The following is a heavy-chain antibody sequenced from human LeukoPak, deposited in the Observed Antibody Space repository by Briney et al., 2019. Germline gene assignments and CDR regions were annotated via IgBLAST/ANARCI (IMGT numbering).Heavy chain of an antibody. CDR1: GGSFSGYY. V-gene: IGHV4-34*01. CDR3: ARVGATYWYYYYMDV. D-gene: IGHD1-26*01. Sequence: SETLSLTCAVYGGSFSGYYWSWIRQPPGKGLEWIGEINHSGSTNYNPSLKSRVTISVDTSKNQFSLKLSSVTAADTAVYYCARVGATYWYYYYMDVWGKGTTVTVSS. J-gene: IGHJ6*03. CDR2: INHSGST.